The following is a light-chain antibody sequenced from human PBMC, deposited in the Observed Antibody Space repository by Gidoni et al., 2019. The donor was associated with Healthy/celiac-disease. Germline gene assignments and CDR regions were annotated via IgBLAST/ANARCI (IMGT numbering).Light chain of an antibody. Sequence: DVVMTQSPLSLPVTLGQPASIACRSSQSLVYSDGNTYLNWFQQRPGHTPRRIIYKVSNRDAGGPDRSSGGGSCSDFTLKISRMEAEDVRVYYCMQGTHKPLITFGQGTRLEIK. J-gene: IGKJ5*01. CDR2: KVS. V-gene: IGKV2-30*01. CDR1: QSLVYSDGNTY. CDR3: MQGTHKPLIT.